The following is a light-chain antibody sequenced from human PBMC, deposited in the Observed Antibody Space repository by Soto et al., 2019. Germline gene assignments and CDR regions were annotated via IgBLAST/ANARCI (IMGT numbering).Light chain of an antibody. CDR2: DAS. CDR3: QQYNNWPFS. V-gene: IGKV3D-15*01. J-gene: IGKJ5*01. CDR1: QSVRSER. Sequence: EIVLTQSPDTLSLSPGDRATLSCSASQSVRSERLAWYQQKRGQAPTLLIFDASSRASGTPERFSGTGSETDFTLTISGLQSEDSAVYFCQQYNNWPFSCGQGTRREIK.